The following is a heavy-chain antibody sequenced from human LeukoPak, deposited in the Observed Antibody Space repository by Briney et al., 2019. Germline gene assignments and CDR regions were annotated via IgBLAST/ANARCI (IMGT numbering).Heavy chain of an antibody. J-gene: IGHJ3*02. CDR3: ARGVSGWLRGAAFDI. Sequence: PSETLSLTCTVSGGSISGYYWSWIRQPPGKGLEWIGYIYYSGSTNYNPSLKSRVTISVDTSKNQFSLKLSSVTAADTAVYYCARGVSGWLRGAAFDIWGQGTMVTVSS. CDR1: GGSISGYY. CDR2: IYYSGST. V-gene: IGHV4-59*01. D-gene: IGHD6-19*01.